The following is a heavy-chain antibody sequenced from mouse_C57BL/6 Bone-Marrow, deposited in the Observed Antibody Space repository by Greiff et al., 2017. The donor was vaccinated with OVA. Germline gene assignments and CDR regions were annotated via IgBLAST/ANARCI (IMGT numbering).Heavy chain of an antibody. CDR3: ARDYGYDDGFDY. V-gene: IGHV1-52*01. J-gene: IGHJ2*01. CDR2: IYPSYSET. CDR1: FYTFTIYF. Sequence: SSFNLSFPSSFYTFTIYFIYFFHHLPLQFLECIFNIYPSYSETHYNQKFKDKATLTVDKSSSTAYMQLSSLTSEDSAVYYCARDYGYDDGFDYWGQGTTLTVSS. D-gene: IGHD2-2*01.